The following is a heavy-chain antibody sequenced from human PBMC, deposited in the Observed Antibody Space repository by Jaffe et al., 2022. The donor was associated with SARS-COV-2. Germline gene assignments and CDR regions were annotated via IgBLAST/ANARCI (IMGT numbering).Heavy chain of an antibody. CDR3: ARVNPYQLLGTTQFDL. D-gene: IGHD2-2*01. Sequence: EVQLVESGGGLVKPGGSLRLSCAASGFTFSSYSMNWVRQAPGKGLEWVSSISSSSSYIYYADSVKGRFTISRDNAKNSLYLQMNSLRAEDTAVYYCARVNPYQLLGTTQFDLWGRGTLVTVSS. CDR1: GFTFSSYS. CDR2: ISSSSSYI. J-gene: IGHJ2*01. V-gene: IGHV3-21*01.